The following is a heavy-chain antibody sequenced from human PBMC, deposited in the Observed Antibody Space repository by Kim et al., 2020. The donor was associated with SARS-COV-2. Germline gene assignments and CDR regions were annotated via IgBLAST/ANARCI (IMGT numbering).Heavy chain of an antibody. Sequence: SVKVSCKASGGTFSSYAISWVRQAPGQGLEWMGRIIPILGIANYAQKFQGRVTITADKSTSTAYMELSSLRSEDTAVYYCARPDSSSSRDDAFDIWGQGTMVTVSS. CDR3: ARPDSSSSRDDAFDI. CDR2: IIPILGIA. D-gene: IGHD6-6*01. V-gene: IGHV1-69*04. CDR1: GGTFSSYA. J-gene: IGHJ3*02.